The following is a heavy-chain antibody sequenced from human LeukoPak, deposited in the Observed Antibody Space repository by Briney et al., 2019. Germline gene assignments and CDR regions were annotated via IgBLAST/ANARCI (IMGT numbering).Heavy chain of an antibody. CDR3: AKPPRSYCGGDCYWSLFDY. V-gene: IGHV3-30*02. CDR2: IRYDGSNK. CDR1: GFTFSSYG. Sequence: GGSLRLSCAASGFTFSSYGMHWVRQAPGKGLEWVAFIRYDGSNKYYADSVKGRFTISRDNSKNTLYLQMNSLRAEDTAVYYCAKPPRSYCGGDCYWSLFDYWGQGTLVTVSS. J-gene: IGHJ4*02. D-gene: IGHD2-21*02.